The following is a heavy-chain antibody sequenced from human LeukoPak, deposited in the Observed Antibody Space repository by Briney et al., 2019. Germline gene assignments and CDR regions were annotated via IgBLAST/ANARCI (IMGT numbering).Heavy chain of an antibody. D-gene: IGHD6-13*01. CDR3: AISAAGTHFQH. V-gene: IGHV3-74*01. Sequence: GGSLRLSCAASGFTFSSYWMHWVRQAPGKGLVWVSRINTDGSSTSYADSVKGRFTISRDNAKNTLYLQMNSLRAEDTAVYYCAISAAGTHFQHWGQGTLVTVSS. CDR2: INTDGSST. CDR1: GFTFSSYW. J-gene: IGHJ1*01.